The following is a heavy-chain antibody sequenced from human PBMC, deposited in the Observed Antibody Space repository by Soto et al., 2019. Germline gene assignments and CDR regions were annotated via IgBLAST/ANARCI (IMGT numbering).Heavy chain of an antibody. V-gene: IGHV4-39*01. Sequence: NPSETLSLTCTVSGDSISSKNYYWEWIRLPPGKGLEWIGSIYDNGGTYYNPSLKSRVTIHVETPKKQIPLKLKSVTAADSALYYCARRSHRSGSGSFIEKWGQGTLVTVSS. J-gene: IGHJ4*02. D-gene: IGHD3-10*01. CDR2: IYDNGGT. CDR3: ARRSHRSGSGSFIEK. CDR1: GDSISSKNYY.